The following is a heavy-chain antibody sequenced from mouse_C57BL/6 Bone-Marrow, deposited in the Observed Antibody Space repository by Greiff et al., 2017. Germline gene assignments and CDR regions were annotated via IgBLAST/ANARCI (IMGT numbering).Heavy chain of an antibody. J-gene: IGHJ2*01. V-gene: IGHV14-4*01. CDR3: TALRN. CDR2: IDPENGDT. CDR1: GFNIKDDY. Sequence: EVKLVESGAELVRPGASVKLSCTASGFNIKDDYMRWVKQWPEQGLEWIGWIDPENGDTNCASKFQGKVTITADTTTNTAYLQLSSLTSEDTAVYYCTALRNWGQGTTLTVSS.